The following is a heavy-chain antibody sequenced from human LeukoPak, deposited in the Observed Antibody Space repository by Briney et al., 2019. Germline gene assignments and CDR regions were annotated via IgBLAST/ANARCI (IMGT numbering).Heavy chain of an antibody. J-gene: IGHJ4*02. D-gene: IGHD3-22*01. CDR3: AKTYYYDPFDF. CDR1: GGSISRTSYY. V-gene: IGHV4-39*01. Sequence: PSETLSLTCTVSGGSISRTSYYWDWIRQPPGKGLEWIGNVFDSGSTHYNPSLKSRVTISVDTSKNQFSLKLSSVTAADTAVYYCAKTYYYDPFDFWGQGTLVTVSS. CDR2: VFDSGST.